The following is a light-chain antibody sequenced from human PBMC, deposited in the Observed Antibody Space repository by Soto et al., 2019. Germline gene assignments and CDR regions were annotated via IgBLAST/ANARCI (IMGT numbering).Light chain of an antibody. Sequence: QSVLTQPASVSGSPGQSITISCTGTSSDVGGYNYVSWYQQHPGKAPKLMIYDVSNGPPGVSNRFSGSKSGNTASLTISGLQAEDEADYYCSSYTSSSIYVFGTGTKVTVL. CDR2: DVS. J-gene: IGLJ1*01. V-gene: IGLV2-14*01. CDR3: SSYTSSSIYV. CDR1: SSDVGGYNY.